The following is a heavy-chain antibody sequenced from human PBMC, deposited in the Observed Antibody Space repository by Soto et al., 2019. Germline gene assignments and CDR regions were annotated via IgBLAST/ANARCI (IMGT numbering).Heavy chain of an antibody. CDR2: INGGGYNT. D-gene: IGHD6-13*01. J-gene: IGHJ5*02. CDR1: GFTFSTHA. Sequence: GGSLRLSCAASGFTFSTHAMSCVRQATGRGLEWVSTINGGGYNTYYADSVKGRFTISRDNSRSTLFLQMNSLRAEDTAIYYCAKDPTAAGTSSWGQGTLVTVSS. V-gene: IGHV3-23*01. CDR3: AKDPTAAGTSS.